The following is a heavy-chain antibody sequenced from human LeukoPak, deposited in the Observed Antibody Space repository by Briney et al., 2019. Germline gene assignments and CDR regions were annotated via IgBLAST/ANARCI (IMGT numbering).Heavy chain of an antibody. CDR2: INHSGST. D-gene: IGHD3-3*01. CDR1: GGSFSGYY. V-gene: IGHV4-34*01. J-gene: IGHJ4*02. CDR3: ARVGRTYYDFWSGYYPLDC. Sequence: SETLSLTCAVYGGSFSGYYWSWIRQPPGKGLEWIGEINHSGSTNYNPSLKSRVTISVDTSKNQFSLKLSSVTAADTAVYYCARVGRTYYDFWSGYYPLDCWGQGTLVTVSS.